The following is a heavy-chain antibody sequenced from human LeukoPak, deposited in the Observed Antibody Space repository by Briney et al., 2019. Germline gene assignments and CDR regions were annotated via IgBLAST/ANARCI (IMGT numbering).Heavy chain of an antibody. CDR3: AKPPDYSNNMDA. CDR1: GFTFSSYG. V-gene: IGHV3-30*18. CDR2: ISYDGSDK. D-gene: IGHD4-4*01. J-gene: IGHJ6*02. Sequence: GGSLRLSCAASGFTFSSYGMHWVRQAPGKGLEWVAVISYDGSDKYYADSVKGRFTISRDNSKNTLYLQMNSLRAEDTAVYYCAKPPDYSNNMDAWGQGTTVTVSS.